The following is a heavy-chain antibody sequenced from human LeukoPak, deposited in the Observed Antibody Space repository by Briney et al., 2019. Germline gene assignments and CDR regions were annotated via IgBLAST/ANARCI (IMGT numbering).Heavy chain of an antibody. CDR1: GFTVSSNY. CDR2: IYSGGST. Sequence: GGSLRLSCAASGFTVSSNYMSWVRQAPGEGLAWVAVIYSGGSTYYADSVKGRFTISRDNSKNTLYLQMNSLRAEDTAVYYCARARIAAAAFDIWGQGTMVTVSS. J-gene: IGHJ3*02. D-gene: IGHD6-13*01. CDR3: ARARIAAAAFDI. V-gene: IGHV3-66*01.